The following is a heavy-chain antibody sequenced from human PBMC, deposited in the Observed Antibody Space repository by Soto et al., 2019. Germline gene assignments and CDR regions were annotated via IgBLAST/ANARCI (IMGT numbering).Heavy chain of an antibody. D-gene: IGHD2-2*01. V-gene: IGHV3-48*03. CDR1: RFTFSTYE. J-gene: IGHJ4*02. CDR2: ISTSGSTV. CDR3: VRYCSTTLCNGVATRTFDY. Sequence: GGSLRLSCAASRFTFSTYEMNWVRQAPGKGLEWVSYISTSGSTVYYADSVKGRFTISRDNTRNSLYLQMNSLRDEDTALYYCVRYCSTTLCNGVATRTFDYWGQGTLVTVSS.